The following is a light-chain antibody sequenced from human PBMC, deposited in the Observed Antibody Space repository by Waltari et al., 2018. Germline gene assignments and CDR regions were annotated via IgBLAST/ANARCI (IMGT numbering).Light chain of an antibody. CDR2: GAS. Sequence: DIQITQSPSSLSASVGDRVPITCRASQSVNNYLHWYQQKAGKAPKLLIYGASSLHSGVPSRFSGGGSGTDFTLTISGLQAEDFATYYCEQGYVTPRTFGQGTKLEI. J-gene: IGKJ2*01. V-gene: IGKV1-39*01. CDR3: EQGYVTPRT. CDR1: QSVNNY.